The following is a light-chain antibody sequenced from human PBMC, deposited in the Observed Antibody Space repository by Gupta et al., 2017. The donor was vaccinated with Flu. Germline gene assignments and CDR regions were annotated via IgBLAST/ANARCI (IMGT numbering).Light chain of an antibody. CDR2: KAS. Sequence: DIQMTQSPSTLSASVGDRVTITCRASQSISSWLAWYQQKPGKAPKLLIYKASSLESGVPSRFSGSGSGTEFTRTISSMQPDDFETYDGQHPETFGQGTKVEIK. V-gene: IGKV1-5*03. J-gene: IGKJ1*01. CDR1: QSISSW. CDR3: QHPET.